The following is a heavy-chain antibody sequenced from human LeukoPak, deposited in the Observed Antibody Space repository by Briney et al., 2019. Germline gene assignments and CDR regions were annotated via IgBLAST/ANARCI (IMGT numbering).Heavy chain of an antibody. CDR3: ARGIAVAWADY. CDR2: IYYSGST. D-gene: IGHD6-19*01. J-gene: IGHJ4*02. CDR1: GGSISSGDYY. Sequence: SETLSLTSTVSGGSISSGDYYWSWIRQPPGKGLEWIGYIYYSGSTYYNPSLKSRVTISVDTSKNQFSLKLSSVTAADTAVYYCARGIAVAWADYWGQGTLVAVSS. V-gene: IGHV4-30-4*01.